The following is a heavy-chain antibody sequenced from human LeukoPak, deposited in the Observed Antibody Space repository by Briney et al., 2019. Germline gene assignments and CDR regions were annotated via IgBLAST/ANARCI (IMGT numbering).Heavy chain of an antibody. V-gene: IGHV3-48*03. CDR3: ARDRGYYGPPPDY. CDR2: ISSSGSTI. D-gene: IGHD3-22*01. Sequence: GGSLRLSCAASGFTFSSYEMNWVRQAPGKGLEWVSYISSSGSTIYYADSVKGRFTISRDNAKNSLYLQMNSLRAEDTAVYYCARDRGYYGPPPDYWGQGTLVTVSS. J-gene: IGHJ4*02. CDR1: GFTFSSYE.